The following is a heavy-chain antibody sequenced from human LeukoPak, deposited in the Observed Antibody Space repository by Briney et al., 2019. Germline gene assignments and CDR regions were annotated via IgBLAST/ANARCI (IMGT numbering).Heavy chain of an antibody. Sequence: GGSLRLSCGASGFTFSVYGMHWVRQAPGKGLEWVAVIWSDGSNKYFADSVKGRFTISRDNSKNTLYLQMNSLRAEDTAVYYCAKVMRTGWYPLEWGQGTLVTVSS. CDR3: AKVMRTGWYPLE. J-gene: IGHJ4*02. D-gene: IGHD6-19*01. CDR2: IWSDGSNK. V-gene: IGHV3-33*06. CDR1: GFTFSVYG.